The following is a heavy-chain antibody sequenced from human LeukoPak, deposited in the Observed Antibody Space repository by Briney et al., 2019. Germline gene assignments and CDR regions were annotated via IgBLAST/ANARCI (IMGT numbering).Heavy chain of an antibody. CDR3: ARHYSWAGWFDG. CDR2: IYSGGTT. Sequence: GGSLRLSCAASGFTVSDNYMSWVRQAPGKGLEWVSVIYSGGTTYSADSVKGPCTISRDNSKNTLYRQMKSLSAEDTAAYYCARHYSWAGWFDGWGQGTLVTVSS. D-gene: IGHD1-26*01. V-gene: IGHV3-53*01. CDR1: GFTVSDNY. J-gene: IGHJ5*02.